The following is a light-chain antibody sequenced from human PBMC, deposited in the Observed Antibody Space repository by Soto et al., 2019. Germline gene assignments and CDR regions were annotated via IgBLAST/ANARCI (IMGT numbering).Light chain of an antibody. V-gene: IGKV3-15*01. J-gene: IGKJ1*01. CDR3: QKYDKWPWT. CDR2: RTS. CDR1: QSISSN. Sequence: EILMTQSPATLSVSPLEIANLSLRASQSISSNLAWYQQKPGQAPRLLMFRTSSRATGFPARFSGSGSGTEFNLTISSLQSEDFAVYYCQKYDKWPWTFGQGTKVDIK.